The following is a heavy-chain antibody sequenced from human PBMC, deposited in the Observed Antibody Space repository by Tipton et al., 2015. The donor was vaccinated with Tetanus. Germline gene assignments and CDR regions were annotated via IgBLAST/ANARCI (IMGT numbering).Heavy chain of an antibody. D-gene: IGHD1-14*01. CDR2: INQDESET. CDR3: ARERPSETGTTDWFDP. Sequence: QLVQSGGGVVKSGGSLRLSCVASGFTLSDTYMTWIRQSPGKGLEWVANINQDESETYYVDSVKGRFTISRDNARNSLFLEMSSLRVEDTAIYFCARERPSETGTTDWFDPWGQGTLVTVSS. CDR1: GFTLSDTY. V-gene: IGHV3-7*01. J-gene: IGHJ5*02.